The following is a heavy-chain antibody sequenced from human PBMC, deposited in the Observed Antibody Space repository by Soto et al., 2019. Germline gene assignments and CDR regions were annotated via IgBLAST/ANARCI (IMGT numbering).Heavy chain of an antibody. J-gene: IGHJ3*02. Sequence: SVKVSCKASGYTFIDYFMHWVRQAPGQGLEWMGRIIPILGIANYAQKFQGRVTITADKSTSTAYMELSSLRSEDTAVYYCATFGGDPIWGQGTMVTVSS. D-gene: IGHD2-21*02. V-gene: IGHV1-69*02. CDR2: IIPILGIA. CDR3: ATFGGDPI. CDR1: GYTFIDYF.